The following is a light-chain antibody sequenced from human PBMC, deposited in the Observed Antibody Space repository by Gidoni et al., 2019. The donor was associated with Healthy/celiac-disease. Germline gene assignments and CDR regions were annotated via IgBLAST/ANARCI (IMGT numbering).Light chain of an antibody. CDR2: AAS. CDR3: QQSYSTPLST. V-gene: IGKV1-39*01. J-gene: IGKJ2*01. Sequence: DIQMTQSPSSLSASVGDRVTITCRASQSISSYLHWYQQKPGKAPKLLIYAASSLQSGVPSRFSGSGSGTDFTLTISSLQPEDFATYYCQQSYSTPLSTFGQGTKLEIK. CDR1: QSISSY.